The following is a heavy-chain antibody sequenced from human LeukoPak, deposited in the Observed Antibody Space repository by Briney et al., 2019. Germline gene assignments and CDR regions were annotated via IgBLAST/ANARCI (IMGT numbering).Heavy chain of an antibody. Sequence: SETLSLTCTVSGGSISSSSYYWGWIRQPPGKGLEWIGSIYYSGSTYYNPSLKSRVTISVDTSKNQFSLKLSSVTAADTAVYYCARDVSRTHGNDYWGQGTLVTVSS. J-gene: IGHJ4*02. D-gene: IGHD2-2*01. V-gene: IGHV4-39*07. CDR3: ARDVSRTHGNDY. CDR2: IYYSGST. CDR1: GGSISSSSYY.